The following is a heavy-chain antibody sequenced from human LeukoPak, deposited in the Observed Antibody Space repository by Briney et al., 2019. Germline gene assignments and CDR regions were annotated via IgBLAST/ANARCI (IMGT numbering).Heavy chain of an antibody. Sequence: SETLSVTCTVSGSSVSGSGYYWAWIRHPPGKRLEWLGNIHYSGTTYYNPSLKSRVTMSVDTSKNQFSLKLSSVTAADTAVYYCAGPNFYSLDVWGKGTTVTVSS. CDR2: IHYSGTT. D-gene: IGHD2-21*02. J-gene: IGHJ6*04. CDR1: GSSVSGSGYY. V-gene: IGHV4-39*01. CDR3: AGPNFYSLDV.